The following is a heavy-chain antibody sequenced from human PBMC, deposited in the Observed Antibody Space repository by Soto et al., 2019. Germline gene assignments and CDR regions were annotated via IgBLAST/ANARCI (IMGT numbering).Heavy chain of an antibody. V-gene: IGHV4-30-2*01. CDR2: IYQSGVT. D-gene: IGHD6-19*01. Sequence: TLSLTCNMSGDSYSISTYSWSWIRQPPGKALQWIGFIYQSGVTSYNPSLASRVSISLDRSNNQCSLKLKSVTAADTAVYFCAGMPYTSGLRFDPWGPGTLVTAPQ. J-gene: IGHJ5*02. CDR1: GDSYSISTYS. CDR3: AGMPYTSGLRFDP.